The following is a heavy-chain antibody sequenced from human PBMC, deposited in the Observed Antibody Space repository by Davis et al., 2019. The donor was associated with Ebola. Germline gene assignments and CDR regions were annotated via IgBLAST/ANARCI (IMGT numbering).Heavy chain of an antibody. Sequence: GESLKISCAASGFALSSFGMHWVRQAPGKGLEWLAFMRYSERDTHYADPVKGRFTISRDNSKNTLYLQMNSLRADDTAIYYCARKPSGENWFDSWGQGTLVTVSS. CDR3: ARKPSGENWFDS. V-gene: IGHV3-30*02. CDR2: MRYSERDT. J-gene: IGHJ5*01. D-gene: IGHD3-10*01. CDR1: GFALSSFG.